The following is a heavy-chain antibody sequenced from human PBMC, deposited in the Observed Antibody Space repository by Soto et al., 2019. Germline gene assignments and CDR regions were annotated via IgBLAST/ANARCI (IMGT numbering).Heavy chain of an antibody. Sequence: GGSLRLSCSASGFTFNSYAMHWVRQAPGKGLEFVSAISSYWADTYYADSVKGRFAISRDNSKNTLYLQMSSLRAEDTALYYCVKEGYMRSDWYGQFDYWGQGALVTVSS. V-gene: IGHV3-64D*06. CDR1: GFTFNSYA. J-gene: IGHJ4*02. CDR2: ISSYWADT. D-gene: IGHD6-19*01. CDR3: VKEGYMRSDWYGQFDY.